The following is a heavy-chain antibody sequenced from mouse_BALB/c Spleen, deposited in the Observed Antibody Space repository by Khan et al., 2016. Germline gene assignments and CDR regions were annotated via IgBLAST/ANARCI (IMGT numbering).Heavy chain of an antibody. CDR1: GYTFSNYW. Sequence: QVQLKESGAELMKPGASVKISCKATGYTFSNYWIEWVKQRPGHGLGWIGEILSGSDTNNYNEKFKGKATFTADTSSNTAYMQLSSLTSEDSAVXYGSRAPYYGNYDYVMDYWGQGTSVTVSS. J-gene: IGHJ4*01. V-gene: IGHV1-9*01. CDR2: ILSGSDTN. CDR3: SRAPYYGNYDYVMDY. D-gene: IGHD2-10*01.